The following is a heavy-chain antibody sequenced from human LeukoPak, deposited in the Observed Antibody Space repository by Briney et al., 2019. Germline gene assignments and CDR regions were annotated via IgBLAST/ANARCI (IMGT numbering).Heavy chain of an antibody. J-gene: IGHJ4*02. D-gene: IGHD1-26*01. CDR2: ISDSGYNT. V-gene: IGHV3-23*01. CDR1: GFTLSSYA. Sequence: PGGSLRLSCAASGFTLSSYAMNWVRQAPGKGLEWVSVISDSGYNTYHVDSVKGRFTISRDNSKNTLYLQMNSLRAEDTAVYYCAKNGRGTYPSYFDYWGQGTLVTVSS. CDR3: AKNGRGTYPSYFDY.